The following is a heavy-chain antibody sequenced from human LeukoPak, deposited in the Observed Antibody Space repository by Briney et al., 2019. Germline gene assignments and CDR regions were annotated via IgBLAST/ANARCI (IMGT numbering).Heavy chain of an antibody. V-gene: IGHV4-34*01. CDR3: ASGPPNDSSGYYPDY. D-gene: IGHD3-22*01. J-gene: IGHJ4*02. CDR1: GGSFSGYY. CDR2: INHSGST. Sequence: SETLSLTCAVYGGSFSGYYWSWIRQPPGKGLEWLGEINHSGSTNYNPSLKSRVTISVDTSKNQFSLKLSSVTAADTAVYYCASGPPNDSSGYYPDYWGQGTLVTVSS.